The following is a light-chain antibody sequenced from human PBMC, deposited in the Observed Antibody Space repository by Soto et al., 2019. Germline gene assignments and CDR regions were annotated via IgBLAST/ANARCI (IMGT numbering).Light chain of an antibody. CDR3: AAWDDSLNGWV. CDR1: SSNIGSNA. J-gene: IGLJ3*02. Sequence: QSVLTQPPSVSEAPRQRVTISCFGSSSNIGSNAVSWYQQLPGKAPKLLIYYDDLLPSGVSDRFSGSKSGTSASLAISGLQSKDEADYYCAAWDDSLNGWVFGGGTKLTVL. CDR2: YDD. V-gene: IGLV1-36*01.